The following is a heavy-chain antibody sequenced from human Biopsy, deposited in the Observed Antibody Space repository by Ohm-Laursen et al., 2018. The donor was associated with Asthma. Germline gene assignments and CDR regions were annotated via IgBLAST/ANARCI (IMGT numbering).Heavy chain of an antibody. D-gene: IGHD2-2*01. CDR1: GFTFSSYA. J-gene: IGHJ6*02. V-gene: IGHV3-7*01. Sequence: SLRLSCTASGFTFSSYAMSWVRQAPGKGLEWVANIKKYGSEKYYVDSVKGRFTISRDNAKNSLYLHMNSLRAEDTAVYYCARGGYCTSPTCPWGRYATDVWGQGTTVTVSS. CDR3: ARGGYCTSPTCPWGRYATDV. CDR2: IKKYGSEK.